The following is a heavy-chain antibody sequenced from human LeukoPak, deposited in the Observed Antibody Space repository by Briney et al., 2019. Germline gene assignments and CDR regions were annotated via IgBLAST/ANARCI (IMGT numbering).Heavy chain of an antibody. Sequence: GSLRLSCAASGFTFSSYAMSWVRQAPGKGLEWIGEINHSGSTNYNPSLKSRVTISVDTSKNQFSLKLSSVTAADTAVYYCARGPLTGYLVKAYYGMDVWGQETTVTVSS. D-gene: IGHD3-9*01. CDR1: GFTFSSYA. CDR2: INHSGST. V-gene: IGHV4-34*01. CDR3: ARGPLTGYLVKAYYGMDV. J-gene: IGHJ6*02.